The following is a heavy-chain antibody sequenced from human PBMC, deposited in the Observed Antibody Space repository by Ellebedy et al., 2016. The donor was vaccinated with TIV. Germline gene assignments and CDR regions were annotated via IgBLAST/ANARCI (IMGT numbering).Heavy chain of an antibody. Sequence: GESLKISCAASGFTFSSYDMHWVRQAPGKGLEWVALISYDANNKYYADSVKGRFTISRDNSMTTLYLQMNSLRAEDTSVYYCARDLNKSSGWYGGAGYWGQGTLVTVSS. CDR2: ISYDANNK. J-gene: IGHJ4*02. D-gene: IGHD6-19*01. CDR1: GFTFSSYD. CDR3: ARDLNKSSGWYGGAGY. V-gene: IGHV3-30*03.